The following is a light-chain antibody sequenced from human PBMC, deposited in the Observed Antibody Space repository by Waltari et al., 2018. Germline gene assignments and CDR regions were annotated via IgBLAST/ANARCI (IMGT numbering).Light chain of an antibody. CDR1: QNLLYSSNNKNY. Sequence: DIVMTQSPDSLAVSLGERATINCKSSQNLLYSSNNKNYLAWYQQKPGQPPKLLIYWASTREFGVPARFSGSGSETDFTLTISSLQAEDVAVYYCQQYYTTPPYTFGQGTKLEIK. J-gene: IGKJ2*01. CDR2: WAS. V-gene: IGKV4-1*01. CDR3: QQYYTTPPYT.